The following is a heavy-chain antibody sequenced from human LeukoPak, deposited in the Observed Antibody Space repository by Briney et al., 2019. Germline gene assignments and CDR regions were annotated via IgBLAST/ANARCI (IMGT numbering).Heavy chain of an antibody. CDR3: AKEAGYYDLDY. V-gene: IGHV3-33*06. J-gene: IGHJ4*02. CDR2: IWYDGSNK. D-gene: IGHD3-22*01. CDR1: GFTFSSYG. Sequence: GRSLRRSCAASGFTFSSYGMHWVRQAPGKGLEWVAVIWYDGSNKYYADSVKGRFTISRDNSKNTLYLQMNSLRAEDTAVYYCAKEAGYYDLDYWGQGTLVTVSS.